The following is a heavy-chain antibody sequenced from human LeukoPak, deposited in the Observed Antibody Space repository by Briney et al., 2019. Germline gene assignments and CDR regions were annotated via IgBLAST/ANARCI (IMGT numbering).Heavy chain of an antibody. Sequence: GGSLRLSCAASGFTFSSYGMHWVRQAPGKGLGWVAVIWYDGSNKYYADSVKGRFTISRDNSKNTLYLQMNSLRDEDTAVYYCARVALHKWGQGTLVTVSS. CDR2: IWYDGSNK. J-gene: IGHJ4*02. CDR1: GFTFSSYG. V-gene: IGHV3-33*01. CDR3: ARVALHK.